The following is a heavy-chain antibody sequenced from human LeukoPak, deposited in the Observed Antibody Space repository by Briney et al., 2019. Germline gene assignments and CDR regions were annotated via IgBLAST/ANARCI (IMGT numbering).Heavy chain of an antibody. CDR2: IKPDGSDK. V-gene: IGHV3-7*05. J-gene: IGHJ4*02. Sequence: QPGGSLRLSCAASGFTFSSYWMSWVRQAPGKGLEWVANIKPDGSDKYYVDSVKGRFTISRDNAKNSLYLQMNSLRAEDTAVYYCARDGVAPGIYFDYWGQGTLVTVSS. D-gene: IGHD3-3*01. CDR1: GFTFSSYW. CDR3: ARDGVAPGIYFDY.